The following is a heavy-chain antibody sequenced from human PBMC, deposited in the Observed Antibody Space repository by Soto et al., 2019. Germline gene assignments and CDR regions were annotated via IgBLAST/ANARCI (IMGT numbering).Heavy chain of an antibody. CDR1: GGTFSSYA. CDR2: IIPIFGTA. J-gene: IGHJ6*02. V-gene: IGHV1-69*13. D-gene: IGHD6-19*01. CDR3: ARERYSSGWTSSYGMDV. Sequence: PSVKVSCKASGGTFSSYAISWVRQAPGQGLEWMGGIIPIFGTANYAQKFQGRVTITADESTSTAYMELSSLRSEDTAVYYCARERYSSGWTSSYGMDVWGQGTTVTVSS.